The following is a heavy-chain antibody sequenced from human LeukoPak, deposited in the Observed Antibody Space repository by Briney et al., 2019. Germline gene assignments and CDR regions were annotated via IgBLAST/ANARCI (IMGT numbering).Heavy chain of an antibody. V-gene: IGHV4-39*01. D-gene: IGHD3-22*01. CDR1: GGSISSSSYY. CDR3: ARQDYYYDSSGYPSWFAP. Sequence: SETLSLTCTVSGGSISSSSYYWGWIRQPPGEGLEWIGRIYYSGSTYYNPSLKSRVQISVDTSKTQFSLKLSSVTAADTAVYYCARQDYYYDSSGYPSWFAPWGQGTLVTVSS. J-gene: IGHJ5*02. CDR2: IYYSGST.